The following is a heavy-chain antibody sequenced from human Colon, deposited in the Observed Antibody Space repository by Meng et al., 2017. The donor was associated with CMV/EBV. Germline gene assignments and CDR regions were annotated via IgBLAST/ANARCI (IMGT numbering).Heavy chain of an antibody. J-gene: IGHJ3*02. CDR1: GFTFDDYA. CDR3: AFLKLGGPAPGAFDI. Sequence: SLKISCAASGFTFDDYAMHWVRQAPGKGLEWVSGISWNSGSIGYADSVKGRSTISRDNAKNSLYLQMNSLRAEDTALYYCAFLKLGGPAPGAFDIWGQGTMVTVSS. V-gene: IGHV3-9*01. CDR2: ISWNSGSI. D-gene: IGHD3-16*01.